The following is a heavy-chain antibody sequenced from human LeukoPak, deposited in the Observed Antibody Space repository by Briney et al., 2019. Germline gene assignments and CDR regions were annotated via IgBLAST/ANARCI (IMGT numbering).Heavy chain of an antibody. Sequence: GGSLRLSCAASGFTFSSYWMHWVRQAAGKGLVWVSRTNNDGRSTSYADSVKGRFTISRDNAKNTLYLQMNSLRAEDTAVYYGARGGGDHAFDIWGQGTMVTVSS. CDR2: TNNDGRST. J-gene: IGHJ3*02. CDR1: GFTFSSYW. D-gene: IGHD3-16*01. CDR3: ARGGGDHAFDI. V-gene: IGHV3-74*01.